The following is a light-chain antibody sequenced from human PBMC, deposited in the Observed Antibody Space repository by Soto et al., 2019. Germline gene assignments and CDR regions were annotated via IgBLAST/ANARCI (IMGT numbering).Light chain of an antibody. V-gene: IGLV2-18*02. CDR1: SSDIGSYNR. J-gene: IGLJ1*01. CDR2: EVN. CDR3: NSFTTSSTYV. Sequence: QSALTQPASVSGSPGQSITISCTGTSSDIGSYNRVSWYQQPPGTAPKLINYEVNNRPSGVPDRFSGSKSGNTASLTISGLQAEDEADYYCNSFTTSSTYVFGTGTKLTVL.